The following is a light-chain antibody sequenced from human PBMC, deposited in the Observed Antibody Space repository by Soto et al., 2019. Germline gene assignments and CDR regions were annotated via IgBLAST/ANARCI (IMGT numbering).Light chain of an antibody. Sequence: EMVLTPSPGTLSLSLGERATLSCRASQSVSSSYLAWYQQKPGQAPRLLIYGASTRATDIPARFRGSGSGTEFTLTIDSLQSEDFAVYYCQQYNDWPPAFGGGTKVDI. CDR3: QQYNDWPPA. CDR2: GAS. V-gene: IGKV3-15*01. J-gene: IGKJ4*01. CDR1: QSVSSSY.